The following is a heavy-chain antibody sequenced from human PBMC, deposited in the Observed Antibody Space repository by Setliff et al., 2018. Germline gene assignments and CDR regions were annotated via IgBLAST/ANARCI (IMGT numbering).Heavy chain of an antibody. V-gene: IGHV7-4-1*02. CDR2: INTNTGNP. CDR1: GYIFTTYA. Sequence: ASVKVSCKASGYIFTTYAIGWMRQAPGQGPEWMGWINTNTGNPSYAQGFTGRFVFSLDTSVSTAYLQISGLKAEDTAIYYCARATRFGTIKYRGDYYMDVWGKGTTVTVSS. CDR3: ARATRFGTIKYRGDYYMDV. J-gene: IGHJ6*03. D-gene: IGHD3-10*01.